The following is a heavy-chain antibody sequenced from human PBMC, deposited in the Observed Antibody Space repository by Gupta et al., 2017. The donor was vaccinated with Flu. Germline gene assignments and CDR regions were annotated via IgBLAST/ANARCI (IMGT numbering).Heavy chain of an antibody. V-gene: IGHV5-10-1*01. CDR2: IDPSDYYT. J-gene: IGHJ4*01. CDR3: ARNSGIAEAPFGH. D-gene: IGHD6-13*01. CDR1: GYSFTSYW. Sequence: EVQLVQSGAEVKNPGESLRISCKGSGYSFTSYWISWVRQMPGKGLAGMGRIDPSDYYTNDSPAVQGHVTISDKNARRTAYLQWGRLKASDTDMYYCARNSGIAEAPFGHGGHGTMVTVCS.